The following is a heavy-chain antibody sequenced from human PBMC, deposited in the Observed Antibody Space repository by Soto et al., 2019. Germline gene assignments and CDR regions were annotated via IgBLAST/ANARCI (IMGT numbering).Heavy chain of an antibody. CDR2: IYYSGST. Sequence: SETLSLTCTVSGGSISSYYWSWIRQPPGKGLEWIGYIYYSGSTNYNPSLKSRVTISVDTSKNQFSLKLSSVTAADTAVYYCARSEYSGYDWYYWGQGTLVTVSS. D-gene: IGHD5-12*01. CDR3: ARSEYSGYDWYY. V-gene: IGHV4-59*01. J-gene: IGHJ4*02. CDR1: GGSISSYY.